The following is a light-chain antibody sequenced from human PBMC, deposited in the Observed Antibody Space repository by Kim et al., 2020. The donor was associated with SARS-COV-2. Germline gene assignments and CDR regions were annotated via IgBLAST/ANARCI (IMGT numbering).Light chain of an antibody. Sequence: QSALTQPASVSGSPGQSITISCTGTSTDVGSYNLVSWYQQHPGKAPKLMIYEVSERPSGVSNRFSGSKSGNTASLTISGLQAEDEADYYCCSFARSVTVVFGGGTKVTVL. J-gene: IGLJ2*01. V-gene: IGLV2-23*02. CDR1: STDVGSYNL. CDR3: CSFARSVTVV. CDR2: EVS.